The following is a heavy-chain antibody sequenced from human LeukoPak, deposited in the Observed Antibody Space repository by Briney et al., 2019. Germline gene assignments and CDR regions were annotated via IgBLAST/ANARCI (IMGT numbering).Heavy chain of an antibody. CDR3: AKYSFRMIGGVMHNWFDP. V-gene: IGHV3-23*01. Sequence: GGSLRLSCAASGFTFSSYAMSWVRQAPGKGLEWVSAISGSGGSTYYADSVKGRFTISRDNSKNTLYLQMNSLRAEDTAVYYCAKYSFRMIGGVMHNWFDPWGQGTLVTVSS. CDR1: GFTFSSYA. CDR2: ISGSGGST. J-gene: IGHJ5*02. D-gene: IGHD3-16*01.